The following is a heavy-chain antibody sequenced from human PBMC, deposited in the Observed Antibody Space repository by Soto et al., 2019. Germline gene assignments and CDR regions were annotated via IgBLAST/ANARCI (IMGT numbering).Heavy chain of an antibody. J-gene: IGHJ6*02. V-gene: IGHV3-23*01. CDR2: ISGSGGST. CDR1: VFTFSSYA. CDR3: AKDTGGSSWPAYYYYGMDV. Sequence: GSLRLSCAASVFTFSSYAMSWVRQAPGKGLEWVSAISGSGGSTYYADSVKGRFTISRDNSKNTLYLQMNSLRAEDTAVYYCAKDTGGSSWPAYYYYGMDVWGQGTTVTVSS. D-gene: IGHD6-13*01.